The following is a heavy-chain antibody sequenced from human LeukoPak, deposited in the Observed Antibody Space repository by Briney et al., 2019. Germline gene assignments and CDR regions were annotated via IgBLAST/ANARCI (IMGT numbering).Heavy chain of an antibody. V-gene: IGHV4-59*01. J-gene: IGHJ5*02. CDR1: GGSISSYY. D-gene: IGHD6-13*01. Sequence: PSETMSLTCTVSGGSISSYYWSWIRQPPGKGLEWIGYIYYSGSTNYNPSLKSRVTISVDTSKNQSSLKLSSVTAADTAVYYCARDAEAAAGTSPNWFDPWGQGTLVTVSS. CDR2: IYYSGST. CDR3: ARDAEAAAGTSPNWFDP.